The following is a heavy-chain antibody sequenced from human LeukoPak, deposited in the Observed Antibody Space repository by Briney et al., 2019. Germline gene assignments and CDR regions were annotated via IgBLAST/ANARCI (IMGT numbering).Heavy chain of an antibody. D-gene: IGHD4-17*01. CDR3: AREAPFGDDYYYYMDV. CDR1: GYTFTGYY. CDR2: SNPHSGDT. J-gene: IGHJ6*03. Sequence: ASVKVSCKASGYTFTGYYMHWVRQAPGQGLEWMGWSNPHSGDTNYAQKFQGRVTMTRATSISTAYMELSRLTSDDTAVYYCAREAPFGDDYYYYMDVWGKGTTVTISS. V-gene: IGHV1-2*02.